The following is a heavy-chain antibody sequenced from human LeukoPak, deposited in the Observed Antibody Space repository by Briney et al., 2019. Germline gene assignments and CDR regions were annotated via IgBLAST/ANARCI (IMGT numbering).Heavy chain of an antibody. CDR1: GSTFSSYG. V-gene: IGHV3-30*02. D-gene: IGHD3-10*01. Sequence: GGSLRLSCAASGSTFSSYGMHWVRQAPGKGLEWVAFIRYDGSNKYYADSVKGRFTISRDNSKNTLYLQMNSLRVEDTAVYYCAKDGQYGSGRDYYYYKDVWGKGTTVTVSS. CDR2: IRYDGSNK. J-gene: IGHJ6*03. CDR3: AKDGQYGSGRDYYYYKDV.